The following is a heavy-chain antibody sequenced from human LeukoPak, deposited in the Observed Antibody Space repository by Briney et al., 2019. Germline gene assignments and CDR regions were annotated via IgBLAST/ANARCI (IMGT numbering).Heavy chain of an antibody. V-gene: IGHV3-48*04. D-gene: IGHD6-13*01. Sequence: GGSLRLSCAASGFTFSSYSMNWVRQAPGKGLEWVSYISSSSSTIYYADSVKGRFTISRDNAKNSLYLQMNSLRAEDTAVYYCAREKPGIAAAGTRNAFDIWGQGTMVTVSS. CDR1: GFTFSSYS. CDR3: AREKPGIAAAGTRNAFDI. CDR2: ISSSSSTI. J-gene: IGHJ3*02.